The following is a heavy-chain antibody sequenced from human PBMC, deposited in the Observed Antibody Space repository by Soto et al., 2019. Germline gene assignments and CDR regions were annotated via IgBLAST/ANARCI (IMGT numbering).Heavy chain of an antibody. J-gene: IGHJ6*02. D-gene: IGHD2-2*01. CDR3: ASHGYCISTSCYDDAYYYYGMDV. V-gene: IGHV1-69*12. CDR1: GGTFSSYA. CDR2: IIPIFGTA. Sequence: QVQLVQSGAEVKKPGSSVKVSCKASGGTFSSYAISWVRQAPGQGLEWMGGIIPIFGTANYAQKFQGRVTITADASTSTGYMELSSLRSEEAAVYYCASHGYCISTSCYDDAYYYYGMDVWGQGTTVTVSS.